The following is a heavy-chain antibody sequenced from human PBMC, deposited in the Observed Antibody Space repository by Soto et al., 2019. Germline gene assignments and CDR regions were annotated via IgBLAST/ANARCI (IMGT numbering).Heavy chain of an antibody. Sequence: PGGSLRLSCAASGFTFSSYAMHWVRQAPGKGLEWVAVISYDGYNKYYADSVKGRFTISRDNSKNTLYLQMNSLRAEDTAVYYCASDIVVVVAEDYWGQGTLVTVSS. D-gene: IGHD2-15*01. V-gene: IGHV3-30*04. J-gene: IGHJ4*02. CDR1: GFTFSSYA. CDR2: ISYDGYNK. CDR3: ASDIVVVVAEDY.